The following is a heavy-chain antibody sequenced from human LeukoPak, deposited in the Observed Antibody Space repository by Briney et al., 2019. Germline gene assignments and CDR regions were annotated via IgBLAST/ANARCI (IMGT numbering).Heavy chain of an antibody. CDR3: ARDGDFWSGYIDY. CDR2: IYTSGST. J-gene: IGHJ4*02. CDR1: GRSISSGSDY. Sequence: SETLSLTCTVSGRSISSGSDYWSWIRQPAGKGLEWIGRIYTSGSTNYNPSLKSRVTISVDTSKNQFSLKLSSVTAADTAVYYCARDGDFWSGYIDYWGQGTLVTVSS. V-gene: IGHV4-61*02. D-gene: IGHD3-3*01.